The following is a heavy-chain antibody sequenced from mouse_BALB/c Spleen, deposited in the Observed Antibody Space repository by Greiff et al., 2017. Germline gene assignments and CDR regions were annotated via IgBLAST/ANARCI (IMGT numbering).Heavy chain of an antibody. CDR3: ARGVTTVVSRYYAMDY. D-gene: IGHD1-1*01. CDR2: IWSGGST. Sequence: QVQLQQSGPGLVQPSQSLSITCTVSGFSLTSYGVHWVRQSPGKGLEWLGVIWSGGSTDYNAAFISRLSISKYNSKSQVFFKMNSLQANDTAIYYCARGVTTVVSRYYAMDYWGQGTSVTVSS. CDR1: GFSLTSYG. J-gene: IGHJ4*01. V-gene: IGHV2-2*02.